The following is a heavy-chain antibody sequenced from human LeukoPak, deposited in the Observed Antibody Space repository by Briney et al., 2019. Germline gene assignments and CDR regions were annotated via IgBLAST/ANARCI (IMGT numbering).Heavy chain of an antibody. CDR1: GASISSYY. CDR2: IYYSGST. Sequence: SETLSLTCTVSGASISSYYWSWIRQPPGKGLEWIGYIYYSGSTNYNPSLKSRVTISVDTSKNQFSLNLSSVTAADTAVYYCAKGPLIEVAGTTWDYWGQGTLVTVSS. CDR3: AKGPLIEVAGTTWDY. V-gene: IGHV4-59*01. J-gene: IGHJ4*02. D-gene: IGHD6-19*01.